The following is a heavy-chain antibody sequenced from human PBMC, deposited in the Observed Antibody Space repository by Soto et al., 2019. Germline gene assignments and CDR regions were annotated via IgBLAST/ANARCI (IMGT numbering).Heavy chain of an antibody. J-gene: IGHJ4*02. CDR3: ARDPSRRSPPDY. CDR1: GFDFSDYY. Sequence: QVQVVESGGGLVKPGGSVRLSCVAAGFDFSDYYMTWFRQAPGKAPEWVSSISSTSAYTKYADSVKGRFTISRDNAKNSVYLQMDSLRRADTAVYYCARDPSRRSPPDYWGQGTLVTVSS. CDR2: ISSTSAYT. V-gene: IGHV3-11*05.